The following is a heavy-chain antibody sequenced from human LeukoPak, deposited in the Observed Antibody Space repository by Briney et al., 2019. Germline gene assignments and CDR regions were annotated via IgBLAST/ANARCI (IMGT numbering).Heavy chain of an antibody. Sequence: GGSLRLSCAASGFTFSSYSMNWVRQAPGKGREGVSSISSSSSYIYYADSVKGRFTISRDNAKNSLYLQMNSLRAEDTAVYYCARDALGALGYWGQGTLVTVSS. CDR1: GFTFSSYS. D-gene: IGHD3-16*01. CDR2: ISSSSSYI. V-gene: IGHV3-21*01. CDR3: ARDALGALGY. J-gene: IGHJ4*02.